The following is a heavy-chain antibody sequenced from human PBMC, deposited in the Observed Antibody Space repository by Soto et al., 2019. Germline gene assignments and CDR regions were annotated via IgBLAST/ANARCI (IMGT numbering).Heavy chain of an antibody. V-gene: IGHV3-48*02. J-gene: IGHJ4*02. D-gene: IGHD3-16*01. CDR3: VADSSYGSHWVSHFDQ. CDR2: ISATSAKI. CDR1: GFKFNYYA. Sequence: GSLRLSCAASGFKFNYYAMNWVRQVPGKGLEWVSYISATSAKIDYADSVKGRFTISRDNARNSLYLQMNSLRDEDTAVYHGVADSSYGSHWVSHFDQWGRGTLVTVSS.